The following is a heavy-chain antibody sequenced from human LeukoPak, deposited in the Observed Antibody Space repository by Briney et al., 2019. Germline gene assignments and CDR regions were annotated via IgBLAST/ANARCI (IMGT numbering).Heavy chain of an antibody. CDR2: INPNSGGT. J-gene: IGHJ5*02. CDR3: ARSYRSGSYWFDP. D-gene: IGHD1-26*01. V-gene: IGHV1-2*02. Sequence: ASVKVSCKASGYTYTGYYMHWVRQAPGQGLEWMGWINPNSGGTNYAQKFQGRVTMTRDTSISTAYMELSRLRSDDTAVYYCARSYRSGSYWFDPWGQGTLVTVSS. CDR1: GYTYTGYY.